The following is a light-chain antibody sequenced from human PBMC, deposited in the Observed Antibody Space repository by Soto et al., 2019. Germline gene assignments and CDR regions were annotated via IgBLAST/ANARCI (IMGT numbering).Light chain of an antibody. CDR2: AAS. V-gene: IGKV1-39*01. CDR1: QSISSY. CDR3: QQSFSNFLYT. J-gene: IGKJ2*01. Sequence: DIQMTQSPSSLSASVGDRVTITCRASQSISSYLNWYQQKPGKAPKLLIYAASSLQSGVTSRFSGSGSGTDFTLTISSLQPEDFATYYCQQSFSNFLYTFGQGTKLEIK.